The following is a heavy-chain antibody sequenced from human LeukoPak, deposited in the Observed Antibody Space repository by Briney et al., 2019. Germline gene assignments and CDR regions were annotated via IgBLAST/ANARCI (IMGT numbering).Heavy chain of an antibody. CDR1: GGSFSGYY. V-gene: IGHV4-34*01. D-gene: IGHD3-9*01. CDR2: INHSGST. CDR3: ARVERYFDWIERYYFDY. Sequence: SETLSLTCAVYGGSFSGYYWSWIRQPPGKGLEWIGEINHSGSTNYNPSLKSRVTISVDTSKNQFSLKLSSVTAADTAVYYCARVERYFDWIERYYFDYWGQGTLVTVSS. J-gene: IGHJ4*02.